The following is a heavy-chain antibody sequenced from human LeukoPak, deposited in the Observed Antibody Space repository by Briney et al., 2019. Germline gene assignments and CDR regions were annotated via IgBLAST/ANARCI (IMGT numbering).Heavy chain of an antibody. CDR3: ARHRPGTGGIYGDYRLDY. CDR1: GGSISSGGYY. V-gene: IGHV4-31*03. CDR2: IHYSGST. Sequence: PSETLSLTCTVSGGSISSGGYYWSWIRQHPGKGLEWIGCIHYSGSTYYNPSLKSRVIISVDTSKKQFSLKLSSVTAADTAVYYCARHRPGTGGIYGDYRLDYWGQGTLVTVSS. J-gene: IGHJ4*02. D-gene: IGHD4-17*01.